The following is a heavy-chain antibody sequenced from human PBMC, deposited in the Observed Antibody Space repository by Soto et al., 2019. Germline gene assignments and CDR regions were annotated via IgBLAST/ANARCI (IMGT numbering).Heavy chain of an antibody. CDR2: IIPMLTVT. CDR3: SIGSWAAEIFDM. Sequence: QVHLVQSGAEVKTPGSSVKVSCKAAGGTFNTYTLIWVRQAPGHGLEWMGRIIPMLTVTNSAQKFQGRVTLTADKSKGTALMDLTSRGSEATAIYYCSIGSWAAEIFDMWGQGTMVTVSS. CDR1: GGTFNTYT. D-gene: IGHD6-13*01. J-gene: IGHJ3*02. V-gene: IGHV1-69*02.